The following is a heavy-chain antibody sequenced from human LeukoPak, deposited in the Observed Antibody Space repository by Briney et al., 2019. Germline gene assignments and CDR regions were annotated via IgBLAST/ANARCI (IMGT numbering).Heavy chain of an antibody. Sequence: GGSLRLSCAASGFTFSSYAMSWVRQAPGKGLEWVSAISGSGGSTYYADSVKGRFTISRDNSKNTLYLQMNSLRAEDTAVYYCAKDLKWQQLRSSLDYWGQGTLVTVSS. D-gene: IGHD6-13*01. CDR1: GFTFSSYA. CDR2: ISGSGGST. J-gene: IGHJ4*02. V-gene: IGHV3-23*01. CDR3: AKDLKWQQLRSSLDY.